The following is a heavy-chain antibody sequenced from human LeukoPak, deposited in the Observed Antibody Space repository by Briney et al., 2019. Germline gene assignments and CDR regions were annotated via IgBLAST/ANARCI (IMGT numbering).Heavy chain of an antibody. CDR1: GFTFSSYA. D-gene: IGHD2-2*01. Sequence: GGSLRLSCAASGFTFSSYAMSWVRQAPGKGLKWVSAISGSGGSTYYADSVKGRFTISRDNSKNTLYLQMNSLRAEDTAVYYCAKKRGSSSTSWGGYYYYGMDVWGQGTTVTVSS. CDR3: AKKRGSSSTSWGGYYYYGMDV. V-gene: IGHV3-23*01. J-gene: IGHJ6*02. CDR2: ISGSGGST.